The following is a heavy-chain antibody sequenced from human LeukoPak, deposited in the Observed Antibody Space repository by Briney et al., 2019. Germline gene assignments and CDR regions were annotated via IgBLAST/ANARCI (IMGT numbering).Heavy chain of an antibody. J-gene: IGHJ4*02. V-gene: IGHV1-18*01. D-gene: IGHD6-13*01. CDR1: GYTFTNFG. Sequence: EASVKVSCKASGYTFTNFGISWVRQAPGQGLEWMGWISAYNGNTHFTQKLQDRVTMTTDTSTSTAYMELRNLRSDDTAVYYCARDHSSSCQLFDYWGQGTLVTVSS. CDR2: ISAYNGNT. CDR3: ARDHSSSCQLFDY.